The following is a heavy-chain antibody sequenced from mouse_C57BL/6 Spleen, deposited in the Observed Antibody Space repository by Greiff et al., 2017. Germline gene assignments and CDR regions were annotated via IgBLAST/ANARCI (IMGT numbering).Heavy chain of an antibody. CDR1: GYTFTTYP. CDR2: FHPYNDDT. J-gene: IGHJ1*03. D-gene: IGHD1-1*01. Sequence: VQRVESGAELVKPGASVKMSCKASGYTFTTYPIEWMKQNHGKSLEWIGNFHPYNDDTKYNEKFKGKATLTVEKSSSTVYLELSRLTSDDSAVYYCARSYYGSSGYFDVWGTGTTVTVSS. CDR3: ARSYYGSSGYFDV. V-gene: IGHV1-47*01.